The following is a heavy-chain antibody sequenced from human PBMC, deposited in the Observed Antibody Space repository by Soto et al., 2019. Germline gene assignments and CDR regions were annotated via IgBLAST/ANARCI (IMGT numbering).Heavy chain of an antibody. J-gene: IGHJ4*02. CDR1: GYTFITCD. V-gene: IGHV1-8*01. CDR3: ARRKERSGPHYFDS. CDR2: MNPYNGNA. Sequence: ASVKVSCKASGYTFITCDINWVRQAPGQGLEWMGWMNPYNGNAGYAQKFQGRVTMTRNTSISTAYMELTSLKSNDTAVYFCARRKERSGPHYFDSWGQGTLVTVSS.